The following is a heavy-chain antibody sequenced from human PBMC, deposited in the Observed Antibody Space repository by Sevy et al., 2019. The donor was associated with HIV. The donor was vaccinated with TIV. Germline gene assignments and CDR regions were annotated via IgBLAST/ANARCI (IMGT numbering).Heavy chain of an antibody. D-gene: IGHD6-13*01. Sequence: ASVKVSCKASGYTFTGYYMHWVRQAPGQGLEWMGWINPNSGGKNYAQKFQGRVTMTRDTSISTAYMELSRLRSDDTAVYYCARGALTPKSNSSSWYGGAFDIWGQGTMVTVSS. V-gene: IGHV1-2*02. CDR2: INPNSGGK. J-gene: IGHJ3*02. CDR1: GYTFTGYY. CDR3: ARGALTPKSNSSSWYGGAFDI.